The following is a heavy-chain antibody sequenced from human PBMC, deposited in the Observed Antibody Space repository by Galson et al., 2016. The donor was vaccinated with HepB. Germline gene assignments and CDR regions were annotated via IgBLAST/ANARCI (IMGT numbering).Heavy chain of an antibody. CDR2: ISGSGSVT. D-gene: IGHD3-3*01. V-gene: IGHV3-23*01. J-gene: IGHJ5*02. Sequence: SLRLSCAVSGLTFSSDAMSWVRQAPGKGLEWVSSISGSGSVTYYGGSVKGRFSISRDNSKDTLYLQMNSLRVEDTARYYCTRAFNVYDFRFDLWGLGTQVTVSS. CDR3: TRAFNVYDFRFDL. CDR1: GLTFSSDA.